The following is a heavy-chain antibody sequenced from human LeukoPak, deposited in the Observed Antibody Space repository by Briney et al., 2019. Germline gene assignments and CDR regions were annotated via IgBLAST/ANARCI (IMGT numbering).Heavy chain of an antibody. CDR1: GFTFSSYD. CDR3: ARAAYSSTWYSRYFDL. CDR2: IGTAGEI. Sequence: GGSLRLSCAASGFTFSSYDIHWVRQAPGKGLEWVSGIGTAGEIYYPGSVKGRFTISRENAKNSLYLQMNSLRAGGTAVYYCARAAYSSTWYSRYFDLWGRGTLVTVSS. V-gene: IGHV3-13*01. D-gene: IGHD6-13*01. J-gene: IGHJ2*01.